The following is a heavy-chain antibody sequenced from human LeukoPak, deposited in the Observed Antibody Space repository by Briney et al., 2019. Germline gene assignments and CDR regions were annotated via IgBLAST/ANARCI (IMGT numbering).Heavy chain of an antibody. J-gene: IGHJ4*02. CDR2: IIPMFGTA. Sequence: SVKVSCKASGGTFSSYAISWVRQAPGQGLEWMGGIIPMFGTANYAQKFQGRVTITTEDSTSTVYMELSSLGSEDTAMYYCARHSYGYITDWGRGTLVTVSS. CDR3: ARHSYGYITD. D-gene: IGHD5-24*01. V-gene: IGHV1-69*05. CDR1: GGTFSSYA.